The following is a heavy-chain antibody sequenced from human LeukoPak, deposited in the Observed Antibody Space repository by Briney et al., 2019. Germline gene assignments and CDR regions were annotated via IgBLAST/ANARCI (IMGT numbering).Heavy chain of an antibody. V-gene: IGHV3-23*01. CDR3: AKDGLDAFDI. J-gene: IGHJ3*02. CDR2: ISGSGGST. CDR1: GFTFSSYG. Sequence: GGSLRLSCAASGFTFSSYGMSWVRQAPGKGLEWVSAISGSGGSTYYADSVKGRFIISRDNSKNTLYLQMNSLRAEDTAVYYCAKDGLDAFDIWGQGTMVTVSS.